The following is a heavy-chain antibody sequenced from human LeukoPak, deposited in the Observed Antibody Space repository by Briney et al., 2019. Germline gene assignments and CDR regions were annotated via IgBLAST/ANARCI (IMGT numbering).Heavy chain of an antibody. V-gene: IGHV1-46*01. D-gene: IGHD3-22*01. CDR1: GYPFTNYY. CDR3: ARESPQYDSSGWGARVDAFDI. CDR2: INPSGGST. J-gene: IGHJ3*02. Sequence: ASVKVSCKASGYPFTNYYMHRERQAPGQGLEWMGIINPSGGSTSYTHKFQGRVTMTSDTDTSTVYMELYGLKSEDTAVYFCARESPQYDSSGWGARVDAFDIWGQGTMVTVSS.